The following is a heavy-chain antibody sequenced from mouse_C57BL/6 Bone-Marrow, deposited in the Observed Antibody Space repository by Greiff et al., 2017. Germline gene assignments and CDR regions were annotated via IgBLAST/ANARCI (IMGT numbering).Heavy chain of an antibody. D-gene: IGHD1-1*01. CDR3: ANSVPYYYVKYFDY. CDR1: GYTFTSYG. CDR2: IYPRSGNT. J-gene: IGHJ2*01. Sequence: QVQLQQSGAELARPGASVKLSCKASGYTFTSYGISWVKQRTGQGLEWIGEIYPRSGNTYYNEKFKGKATLTADKSSSTAYMELRSLTSEDSAVYFCANSVPYYYVKYFDYWGQGTTLTVSS. V-gene: IGHV1-81*01.